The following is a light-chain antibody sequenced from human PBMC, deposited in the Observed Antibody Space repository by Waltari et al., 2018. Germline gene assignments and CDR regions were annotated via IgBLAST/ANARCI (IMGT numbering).Light chain of an antibody. Sequence: QSVLTQPPSVSAAPGQTVTISCSGSSSNLGNNYVSWYQQLPGTAPKVRIYDNDKRPSGIPDRFSGSKSGTSATLGITGLQTGDEADYYCGTWDSSLSAGGVFGGGTKLTVL. V-gene: IGLV1-51*01. CDR3: GTWDSSLSAGGV. CDR2: DND. J-gene: IGLJ2*01. CDR1: SSNLGNNY.